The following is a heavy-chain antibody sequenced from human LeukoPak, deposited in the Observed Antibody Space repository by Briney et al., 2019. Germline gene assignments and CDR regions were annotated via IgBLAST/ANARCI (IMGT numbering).Heavy chain of an antibody. J-gene: IGHJ4*02. CDR2: ISSSGSTI. D-gene: IGHD6-6*01. CDR1: GFTFSSYA. CDR3: AREEYSSRTDY. V-gene: IGHV3-48*04. Sequence: GGSLRLSCAASGFTFSSYAMSWVRQAPGKGLEWVSYISSSGSTIYYADSVKGRFTISRDNAKNSLYLQMNSLRAEDAAVYYCAREEYSSRTDYWGQGTLVTVSS.